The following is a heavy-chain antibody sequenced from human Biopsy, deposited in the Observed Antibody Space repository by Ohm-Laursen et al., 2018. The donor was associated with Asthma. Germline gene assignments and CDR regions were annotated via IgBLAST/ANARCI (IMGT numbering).Heavy chain of an antibody. Sequence: TLSLTCTVSGGSITSSSYYWGWIRQPPGKGMEWIGSMYHSGSPYYHPSLKSRATISVDTSKNQLSLKMSSVTAADTAVYFCVRHQYSSSWSTFDYWGQGTQVTVSS. CDR2: MYHSGSP. D-gene: IGHD3-22*01. J-gene: IGHJ4*02. V-gene: IGHV4-39*01. CDR1: GGSITSSSYY. CDR3: VRHQYSSSWSTFDY.